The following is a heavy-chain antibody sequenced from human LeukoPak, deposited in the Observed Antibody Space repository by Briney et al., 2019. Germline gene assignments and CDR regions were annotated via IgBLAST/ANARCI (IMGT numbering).Heavy chain of an antibody. CDR2: VSVSGSST. V-gene: IGHV3-23*01. Sequence: GGSLRLSCAAYGFTFSSYAMSWVRQAPGKGLEWVSGVSVSGSSTHYADSMKGRFTISRDNSKNTVYLQMNSLTAEDTAVYYCAKYGRSTWFYLDSWGQGTLVTVSS. CDR1: GFTFSSYA. CDR3: AKYGRSTWFYLDS. D-gene: IGHD6-13*01. J-gene: IGHJ4*02.